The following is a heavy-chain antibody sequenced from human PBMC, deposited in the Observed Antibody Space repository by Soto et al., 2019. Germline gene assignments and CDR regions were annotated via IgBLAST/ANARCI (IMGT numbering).Heavy chain of an antibody. V-gene: IGHV4-38-2*02. D-gene: IGHD2-15*01. J-gene: IGHJ4*02. CDR2: IYHSGST. CDR1: GVALRNAGDY. CDR3: AREVVVAATPGVLDY. Sequence: SETRSLTCSVSGVALRNAGDYWGCLLPSPGKGLAWIGSIYHSGSTYYNPSLKSRVTISVDTSKNQFSLKLSSVTAADTAVYYCAREVVVAATPGVLDYWGQGNLVNVSS.